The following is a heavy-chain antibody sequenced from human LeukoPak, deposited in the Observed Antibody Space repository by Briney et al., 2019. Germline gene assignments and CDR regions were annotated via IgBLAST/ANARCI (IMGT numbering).Heavy chain of an antibody. V-gene: IGHV1-69*13. J-gene: IGHJ5*02. Sequence: ASVKVFCKASGGTFSSYAISWVRQAPGQGLEWMGGIIPIFGTANYAQKFQGRVTITADESTSTAYMELSSLRSEDTAVYYCARSLSPGSLYLVFDPWGQGTLVTVSS. CDR3: ARSLSPGSLYLVFDP. CDR2: IIPIFGTA. D-gene: IGHD2-2*02. CDR1: GGTFSSYA.